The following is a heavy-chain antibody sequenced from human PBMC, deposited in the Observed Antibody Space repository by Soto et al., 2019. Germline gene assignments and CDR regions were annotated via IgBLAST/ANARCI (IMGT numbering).Heavy chain of an antibody. CDR1: GYTFTGYY. Sequence: ASVKVSCKASGYTFTGYYMHWVRQAPGQGLEWMGWINPNSGGTNYAQKFQGWVTMTRDTSISTAYMELSRLRSDDTAVYYCARTSGYDSYYYYGMDVWGQGTTVTVYS. CDR3: ARTSGYDSYYYYGMDV. J-gene: IGHJ6*02. D-gene: IGHD5-12*01. V-gene: IGHV1-2*04. CDR2: INPNSGGT.